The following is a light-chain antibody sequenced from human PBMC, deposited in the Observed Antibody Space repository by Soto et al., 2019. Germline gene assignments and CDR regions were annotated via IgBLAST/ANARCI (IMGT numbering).Light chain of an antibody. CDR1: QSVGSY. V-gene: IGKV3-11*01. CDR3: QHRSNWPLT. Sequence: EIELTQSPATLSLSPGERATLSCRASQSVGSYLAWYQQKPGQAPRLLIYDASNSATDIPARFSGSGSETDFTLTISSLEPEDFAVYYCQHRSNWPLTFGGGTKVEIK. CDR2: DAS. J-gene: IGKJ4*01.